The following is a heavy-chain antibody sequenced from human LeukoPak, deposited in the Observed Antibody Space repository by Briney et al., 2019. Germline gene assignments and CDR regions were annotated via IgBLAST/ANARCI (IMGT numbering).Heavy chain of an antibody. J-gene: IGHJ4*02. D-gene: IGHD3-10*01. CDR3: ARRAGVLDY. Sequence: PGGSLRLSCAVSRFTFRSYSMNWVRQAPGKGLEWGLSISISSSCIYYTHSVKRRLTISRHNDKNSLYLQMKSLRAEDTDVYYCARRAGVLDYWGQGTLVTVSS. V-gene: IGHV3-21*01. CDR2: ISISSSCI. CDR1: RFTFRSYS.